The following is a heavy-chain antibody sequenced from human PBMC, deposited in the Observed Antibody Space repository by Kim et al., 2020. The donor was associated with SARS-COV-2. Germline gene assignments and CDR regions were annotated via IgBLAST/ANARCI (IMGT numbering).Heavy chain of an antibody. CDR3: ARGRTLGY. CDR2: INHSGST. V-gene: IGHV4-34*01. Sequence: SETLSLTCAVYGGSFSGYYWSWIRQPPGKGLEWIGEINHSGSTNYNPSLKSRVTISVDTSKNQFSLKLSSVTAADTAVYYCARGRTLGYWGQGTLVTVSS. CDR1: GGSFSGYY. D-gene: IGHD3-16*01. J-gene: IGHJ4*02.